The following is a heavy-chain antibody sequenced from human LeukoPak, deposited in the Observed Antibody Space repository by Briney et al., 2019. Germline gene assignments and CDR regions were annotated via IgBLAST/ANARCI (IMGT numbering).Heavy chain of an antibody. CDR3: ARAKPGYNWFDP. Sequence: PGGSLRLSCAASGFTVSSNYMSWVRRAPGKGLEWVSVIYSGGSTYYADSVKGRFTISRDNSKNTLYLQMNSLRAEDTAVYYGARAKPGYNWFDPWGQGTLVTVSS. J-gene: IGHJ5*02. CDR2: IYSGGST. CDR1: GFTVSSNY. V-gene: IGHV3-66*01.